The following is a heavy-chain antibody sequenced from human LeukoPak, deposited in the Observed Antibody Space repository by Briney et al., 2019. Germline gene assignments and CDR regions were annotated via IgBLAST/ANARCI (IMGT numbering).Heavy chain of an antibody. CDR1: GYTFTSYG. J-gene: IGHJ6*03. CDR3: ARGQNWNYRNYYYYYMDV. V-gene: IGHV1-18*01. D-gene: IGHD1-7*01. Sequence: ASVKVSCKASGYTFTSYGISWVRQAPGQGLEWMGWISAYNGNTNYAQKLQGRVTMTTDTSTSTAYMELRSLRSDDTAVYYCARGQNWNYRNYYYYYMDVWGKGTTVTVSS. CDR2: ISAYNGNT.